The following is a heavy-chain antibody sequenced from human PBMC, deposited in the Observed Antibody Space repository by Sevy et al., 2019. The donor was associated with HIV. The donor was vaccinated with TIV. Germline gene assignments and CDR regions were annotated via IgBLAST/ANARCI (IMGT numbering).Heavy chain of an antibody. CDR1: GGSVSRSTYY. CDR2: IYYSGST. V-gene: IGHV4-39*01. Sequence: SETLSLTCTVSGGSVSRSTYYWGWIRQPPGKGLEWIGSIYYSGSTYYNPSLKSRVTISVDTSKNQFSLKLSSVTAADTAVYYCARHSSMTTATMNYWGQGTLVTVSS. J-gene: IGHJ4*02. D-gene: IGHD4-17*01. CDR3: ARHSSMTTATMNY.